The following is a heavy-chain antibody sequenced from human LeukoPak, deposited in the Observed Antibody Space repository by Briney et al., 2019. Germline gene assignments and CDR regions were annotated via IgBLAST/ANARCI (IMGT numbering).Heavy chain of an antibody. Sequence: GASVKVSCKASGYTFTGYYMHWVRQAPGQGLEWMGWINPNSGGTNYAQKFQGRVTMTRDTSISTAYMELSRLRSDDTAVYYCARDLAGWEGNYFDYWGQGTLVTVSS. V-gene: IGHV1-2*02. J-gene: IGHJ4*02. CDR1: GYTFTGYY. CDR3: ARDLAGWEGNYFDY. D-gene: IGHD1-26*01. CDR2: INPNSGGT.